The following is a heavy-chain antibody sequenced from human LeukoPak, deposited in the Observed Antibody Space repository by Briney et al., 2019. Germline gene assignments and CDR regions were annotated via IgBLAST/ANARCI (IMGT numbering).Heavy chain of an antibody. Sequence: GGSLRLSCAASGFTFSSYSMNWVRQAPGKGLEWVSYISSSSSTIYYADSVKGRFTISRDNAKNSLYLQMNSLRAEDTAVYYCVPEDTAMVSTFDYWGQGTLVTVSS. V-gene: IGHV3-48*01. CDR3: VPEDTAMVSTFDY. CDR1: GFTFSSYS. CDR2: ISSSSSTI. J-gene: IGHJ4*02. D-gene: IGHD5-18*01.